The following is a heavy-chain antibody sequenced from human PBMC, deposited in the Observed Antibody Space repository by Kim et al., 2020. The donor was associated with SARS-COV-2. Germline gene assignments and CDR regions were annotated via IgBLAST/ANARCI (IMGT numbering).Heavy chain of an antibody. Sequence: NSAPEFQGRVTVTRDTTINTAYMELTRLTADDTAVYYCAREVQHSNSFDYWGQGTLVTVSS. J-gene: IGHJ4*02. CDR3: AREVQHSNSFDY. V-gene: IGHV1-2*02. D-gene: IGHD2-21*01.